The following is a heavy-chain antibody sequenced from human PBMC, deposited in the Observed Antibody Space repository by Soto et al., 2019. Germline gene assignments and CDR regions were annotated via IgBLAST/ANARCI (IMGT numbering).Heavy chain of an antibody. CDR3: ARGGTEQWLVPTYYYYGMDV. J-gene: IGHJ6*02. CDR1: GFTFSSYA. V-gene: IGHV3-30-3*01. Sequence: QVQLVESGGGVVQPGRSLRLSCAASGFTFSSYAMHWVRQAPGKGLEWVAVISYDGSNKYYADSVKGRFTISRDNSKNTLYLQMNSLRAEDTAVYYCARGGTEQWLVPTYYYYGMDVWGQGTTVTVSS. CDR2: ISYDGSNK. D-gene: IGHD6-19*01.